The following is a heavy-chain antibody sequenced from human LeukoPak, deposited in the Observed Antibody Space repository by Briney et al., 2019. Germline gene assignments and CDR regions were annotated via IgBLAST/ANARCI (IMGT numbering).Heavy chain of an antibody. D-gene: IGHD6-13*01. CDR3: ARGVASAGTIDY. Sequence: SQTQSLTCTLSGGSISSGGYYWSWIRQHPGKGLEWIGYIYYCGNTYYNPSLKSRVTISVATSRNQFSLKLSSVTAADTAVYYCARGVASAGTIDYWGQGTLVTVSS. V-gene: IGHV4-31*03. J-gene: IGHJ4*01. CDR2: IYYCGNT. CDR1: GGSISSGGYY.